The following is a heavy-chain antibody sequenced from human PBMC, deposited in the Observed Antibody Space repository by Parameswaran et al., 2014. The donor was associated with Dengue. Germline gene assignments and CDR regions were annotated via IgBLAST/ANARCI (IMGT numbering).Heavy chain of an antibody. CDR3: VRAGYCIADNCYSDHLFDY. Sequence: RWIRQPPGKGLFWVALIRSKTYGGTPEYAASVRGRFTISRDDSRSVAHLQMNSLKPEDSGVYFCVRAGYCIADNCYSDHLFDYWPGTLVTVSS. J-gene: IGHJ4*02. D-gene: IGHD2-15*01. CDR2: IRSKTYGGTP. V-gene: IGHV3-49*02.